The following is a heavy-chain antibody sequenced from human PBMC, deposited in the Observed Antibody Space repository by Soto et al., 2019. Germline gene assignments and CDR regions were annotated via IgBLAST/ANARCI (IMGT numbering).Heavy chain of an antibody. Sequence: QVQLVESGGGLVKPGGSLRLSCAASGFTFSDYYMSWIRQAPGKGLEWVSYISSSGSTIYYADSVKGRFTISRDNAKNSLYLQMNSLRAEDTAVYYCARDSVASYSSSPDDAFDIWGQGTMVTVSS. CDR3: ARDSVASYSSSPDDAFDI. CDR2: ISSSGSTI. V-gene: IGHV3-11*01. CDR1: GFTFSDYY. D-gene: IGHD6-6*01. J-gene: IGHJ3*02.